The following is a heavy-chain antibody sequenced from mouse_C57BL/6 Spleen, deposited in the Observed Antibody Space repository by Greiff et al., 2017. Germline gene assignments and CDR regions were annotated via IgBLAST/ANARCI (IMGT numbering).Heavy chain of an antibody. Sequence: QVQLQQPGAELVRPGSSVKLSCKASGYTFTSYWMHWVKQRPIQGLEWIGNIDPSDSETHYNQKFKDKATLTVDKSSSTAYMQLSSLTSEDSAVYCCARGGDTAHQYYYAMDYWGQGTSVTVSS. CDR2: IDPSDSET. D-gene: IGHD3-1*01. CDR3: ARGGDTAHQYYYAMDY. V-gene: IGHV1-52*01. CDR1: GYTFTSYW. J-gene: IGHJ4*01.